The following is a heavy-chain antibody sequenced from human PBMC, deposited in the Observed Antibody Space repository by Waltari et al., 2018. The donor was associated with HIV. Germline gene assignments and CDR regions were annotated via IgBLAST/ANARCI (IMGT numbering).Heavy chain of an antibody. CDR1: GFVFRDHV. J-gene: IGHJ4*02. V-gene: IGHV3-9*01. Sequence: EVQLVESGGGLVQPGRSLRLSCAASGFVFRDHVMHWVRQAPGKGLEWVSGISWNSGTIYYADSVRGRFTISRDNAKNSLYLQMNSLRAEDTAFYYCAKGGTVTTDYFNYWGQGTLVTVSS. CDR3: AKGGTVTTDYFNY. D-gene: IGHD4-17*01. CDR2: ISWNSGTI.